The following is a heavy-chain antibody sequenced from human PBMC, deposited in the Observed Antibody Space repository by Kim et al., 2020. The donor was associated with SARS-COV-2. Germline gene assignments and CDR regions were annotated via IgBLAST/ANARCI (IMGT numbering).Heavy chain of an antibody. CDR3: TKGRYDILTGYYGG. J-gene: IGHJ4*02. Sequence: AASVKGRFTISRDDSKITAYLQMNSLKTEDTAVYYCTKGRYDILTGYYGGWGQGTLVTVSS. D-gene: IGHD3-9*01. V-gene: IGHV3-73*01.